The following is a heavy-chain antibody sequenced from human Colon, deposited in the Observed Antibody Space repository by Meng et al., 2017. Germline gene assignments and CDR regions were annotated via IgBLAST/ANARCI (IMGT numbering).Heavy chain of an antibody. CDR2: IYAGGSV. J-gene: IGHJ4*02. CDR3: ARGQTVRAFEY. Sequence: SETLSLTCTISVGSFSVYSWHWIRQSPGKGLEWIGHIYAGGSVTYNPSLNSRLSISIDTSNNQFSLQLISVTAADTATYFCARGQTVRAFEYWGQGTPVT. V-gene: IGHV4-4*08. CDR1: VGSFSVYS. D-gene: IGHD2-21*02.